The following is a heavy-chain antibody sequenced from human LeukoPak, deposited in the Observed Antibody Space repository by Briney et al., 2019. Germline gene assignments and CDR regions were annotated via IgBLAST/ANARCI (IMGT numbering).Heavy chain of an antibody. CDR2: INHNGNVN. Sequence: GGSLRLSCAASGFTFSSYWMNWARQAPGKGLEWVASINHNGNVNYYVDSVKGRFTISRDNAKNSLYLQMNSLRAEDTAVYYCARDLDYGDPYFDYWGQGTLVTVSS. V-gene: IGHV3-7*03. J-gene: IGHJ4*02. CDR3: ARDLDYGDPYFDY. D-gene: IGHD4-17*01. CDR1: GFTFSSYW.